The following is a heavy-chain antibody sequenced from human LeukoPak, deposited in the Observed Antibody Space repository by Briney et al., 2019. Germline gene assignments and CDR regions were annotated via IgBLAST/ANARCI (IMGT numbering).Heavy chain of an antibody. V-gene: IGHV1-8*01. D-gene: IGHD3-22*01. CDR2: MNPNSGDT. CDR3: ARGLGSYDSSEYTWPVISF. CDR1: GYTFTSYE. Sequence: GASVKVSCKASGYTFTSYEINWVRQAPGQGLEWMGWMNPNSGDTAYVQKFQGRITMTRSTSISTAYMELSSLRSEDTAVYYCARGLGSYDSSEYTWPVISFWGQGTLVTVSS. J-gene: IGHJ4*02.